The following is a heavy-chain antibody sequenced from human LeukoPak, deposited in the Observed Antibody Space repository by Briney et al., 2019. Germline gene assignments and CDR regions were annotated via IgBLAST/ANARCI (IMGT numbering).Heavy chain of an antibody. Sequence: GASVKVSCKASGYTFTSYGISWVRQAPGQGREWRGWINPNSGGTNYAQKFQGRVTMTRDTSISTAYMELSRLRSDDTAVYYCARELGAAGTLGDGDIWGQGTMVTVSS. J-gene: IGHJ3*02. CDR3: ARELGAAGTLGDGDI. CDR2: INPNSGGT. D-gene: IGHD6-13*01. V-gene: IGHV1-2*02. CDR1: GYTFTSYG.